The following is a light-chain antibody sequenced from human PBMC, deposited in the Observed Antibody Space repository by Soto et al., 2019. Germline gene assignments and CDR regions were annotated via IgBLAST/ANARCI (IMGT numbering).Light chain of an antibody. CDR3: AAWDDSLNGVV. CDR1: SSNIGSHT. J-gene: IGLJ2*01. V-gene: IGLV1-44*01. Sequence: QSVLTQPPSASGTPGQTIAISCSGVSSNIGSHTVNWYQQLPGTAPRLLIYSNTQRPSGVPDRFSVSKSGTSASLAISGLESEYEGDSYCAAWDDSLNGVVFGGGTKVTVL. CDR2: SNT.